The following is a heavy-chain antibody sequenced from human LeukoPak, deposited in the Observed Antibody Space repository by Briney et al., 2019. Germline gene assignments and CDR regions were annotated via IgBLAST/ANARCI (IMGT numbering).Heavy chain of an antibody. Sequence: PSETLSLTCTVSGGSLSSYYWSWIRQPPGKGLEWIGYIYYSGSTNYNPSLKSRVTISVDTSENQFSLKLSSVTAADTAVYYCAGSGSYYDFDYWGQGTLVTVSS. V-gene: IGHV4-59*08. CDR3: AGSGSYYDFDY. CDR1: GGSLSSYY. J-gene: IGHJ4*02. D-gene: IGHD1-26*01. CDR2: IYYSGST.